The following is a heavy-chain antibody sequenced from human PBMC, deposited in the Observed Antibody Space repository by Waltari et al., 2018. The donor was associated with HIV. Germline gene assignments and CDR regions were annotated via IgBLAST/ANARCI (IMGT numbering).Heavy chain of an antibody. V-gene: IGHV1-18*01. CDR3: ARDCRSFRVLLWSLDAFDI. CDR1: GYTFTSYG. Sequence: QVQLVQSGAEVKKPGASVKVSCKASGYTFTSYGISWVRQAPGHGLEWMGWISAYNGNTNYAQKLQGRVTMTTDTSTSTAYMELRSLRSDDTAVYYCARDCRSFRVLLWSLDAFDIWGQGTMVTVSS. D-gene: IGHD3-10*01. CDR2: ISAYNGNT. J-gene: IGHJ3*02.